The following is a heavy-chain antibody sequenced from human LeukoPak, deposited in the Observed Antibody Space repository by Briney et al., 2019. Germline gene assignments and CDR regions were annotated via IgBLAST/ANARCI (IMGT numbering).Heavy chain of an antibody. V-gene: IGHV3-7*01. CDR1: GFTLNSYL. Sequence: GGSLRLSCAASGFTLNSYLMSWVRQAPGRGLEWVANINKDGSEESYLDSVTGRFTVSGDNGKNSLFLQMNSLRGEDTAVYYCARSNPNRNALDLWGQGTVVTISS. CDR3: ARSNPNRNALDL. J-gene: IGHJ3*01. CDR2: INKDGSEE. D-gene: IGHD1-14*01.